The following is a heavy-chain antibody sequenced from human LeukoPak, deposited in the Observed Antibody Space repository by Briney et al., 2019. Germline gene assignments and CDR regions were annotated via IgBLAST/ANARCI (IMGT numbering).Heavy chain of an antibody. V-gene: IGHV3-23*01. J-gene: IGHJ4*02. Sequence: GGSLRLSCAASGFTFSNYAMGLVRQAPGKGLEWVSTISGSGGSTYYADSVKGRFTISRDNSKNTLYLQMNSLRADDTAVYYCAKRGDSSGWSQYDYWGQGTLVTVSA. CDR3: AKRGDSSGWSQYDY. D-gene: IGHD6-19*01. CDR1: GFTFSNYA. CDR2: ISGSGGST.